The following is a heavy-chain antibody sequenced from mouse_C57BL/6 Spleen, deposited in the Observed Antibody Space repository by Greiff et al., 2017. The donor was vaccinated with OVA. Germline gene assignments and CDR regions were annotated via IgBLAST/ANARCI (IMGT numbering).Heavy chain of an antibody. Sequence: VQLKESGAELARPGASVKLSCKASGYTFTSYGISWVKQRTGQGLEWIGEIYPRSGNTYYNEKFKGKATLTADKSSSTAYMELRSLTSEDSAVYFCARRGYYYGSSEDWYFDVWGTGTTVTVSS. CDR3: ARRGYYYGSSEDWYFDV. CDR2: IYPRSGNT. CDR1: GYTFTSYG. D-gene: IGHD1-1*01. J-gene: IGHJ1*03. V-gene: IGHV1-81*01.